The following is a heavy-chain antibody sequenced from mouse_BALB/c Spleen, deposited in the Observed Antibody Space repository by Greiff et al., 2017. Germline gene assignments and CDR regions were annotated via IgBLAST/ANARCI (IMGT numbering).Heavy chain of an antibody. V-gene: IGHV14-1*02. CDR3: ARYDYGRYYYAMDY. D-gene: IGHD2-4*01. CDR1: GFNIKDYY. CDR2: IDPENGNT. J-gene: IGHJ4*01. Sequence: VQLKQSGAELVRPGALVKLSCKASGFNIKDYYMHWVKQRPEQGLEWIGWIDPENGNTIYDPKFQGKASITADTSSNTAYLQLSSLTSEDTAVYYCARYDYGRYYYAMDYWGQGTSVTVSS.